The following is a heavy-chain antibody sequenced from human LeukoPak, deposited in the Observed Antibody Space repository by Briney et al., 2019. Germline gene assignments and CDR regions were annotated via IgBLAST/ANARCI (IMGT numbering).Heavy chain of an antibody. CDR1: GFIVSSDY. V-gene: IGHV3-66*01. D-gene: IGHD5-18*01. CDR3: ARDGGYSYGYGFDY. Sequence: PGGSLRLSCAASGFIVSSDYMSWVRQSPGKGLEWVSVIYSGDRTYYADSGKGRFTISSDSSKNTMYLQMNSLRAEDTAVYYCARDGGYSYGYGFDYWGQGTLVTVSS. J-gene: IGHJ4*02. CDR2: IYSGDRT.